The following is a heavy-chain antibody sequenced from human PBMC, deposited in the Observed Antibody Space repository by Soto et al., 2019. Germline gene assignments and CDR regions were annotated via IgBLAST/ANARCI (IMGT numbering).Heavy chain of an antibody. V-gene: IGHV4-59*08. CDR3: VRQGIGALHGLVDV. CDR1: GDSIGTYN. CDR2: IYSNGGT. Sequence: QVQLQASGPGLVKPSDTLSLTCTVSGDSIGTYNWGWIRQPPGKRLEWIGYIYSNGGTSYNPALNSRVTTSADTSTKQSSLRLSSVTAADMAVYYCVRQGIGALHGLVDVWGQGTTVTVSS. J-gene: IGHJ6*02. D-gene: IGHD1-26*01.